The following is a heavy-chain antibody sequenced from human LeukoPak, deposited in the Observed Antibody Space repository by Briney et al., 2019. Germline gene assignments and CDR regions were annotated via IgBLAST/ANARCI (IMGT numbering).Heavy chain of an antibody. Sequence: GGSLRLSCAASGFTFSSYSMNWVRQAPGKGLEWVSSISSSSTYIYYADPVKGRFTISRDNAKNSLSLQMNSLRAEDTAIYYCAREADSDYFYWGQGTLVTVSS. D-gene: IGHD4-11*01. V-gene: IGHV3-21*01. CDR3: AREADSDYFY. J-gene: IGHJ4*02. CDR1: GFTFSSYS. CDR2: ISSSSTYI.